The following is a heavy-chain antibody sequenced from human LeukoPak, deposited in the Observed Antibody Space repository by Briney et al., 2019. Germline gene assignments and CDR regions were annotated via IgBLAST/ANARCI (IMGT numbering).Heavy chain of an antibody. CDR2: INPNSGGT. CDR3: ARDGTGYSSGWYYWYFDL. V-gene: IGHV1-2*02. CDR1: GYTFTGYY. D-gene: IGHD6-19*01. Sequence: ASLKVSCKASGYTFTGYYMHWVRQAPGQGFEWMGWINPNSGGTNYAQKFQGRVTMTRNTSISTAYMELRRLRSDDTAVYYCARDGTGYSSGWYYWYFDLWGRGTLVTVSS. J-gene: IGHJ2*01.